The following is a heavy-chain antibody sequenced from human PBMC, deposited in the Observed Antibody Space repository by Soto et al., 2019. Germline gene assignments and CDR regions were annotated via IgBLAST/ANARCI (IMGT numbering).Heavy chain of an antibody. CDR2: IYPGDSDT. Sequence: PGESLKISCKGSGYSFTSYWIGWVRQMPGKGLEWMGIIYPGDSDTRYSPSFQGQVTISADKSISTAYLQWSSLKASDTAMYYCARSGLDPFNYYYYMDVWGKGTTVTVSS. J-gene: IGHJ6*03. CDR3: ARSGLDPFNYYYYMDV. D-gene: IGHD5-12*01. V-gene: IGHV5-51*01. CDR1: GYSFTSYW.